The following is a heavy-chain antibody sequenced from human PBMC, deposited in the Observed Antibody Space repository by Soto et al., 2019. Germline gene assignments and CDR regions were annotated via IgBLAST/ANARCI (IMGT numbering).Heavy chain of an antibody. CDR1: GFIFSDFY. Sequence: QLVESGGGLVKPGRSLRLSCEASGFIFSDFYMAWIRQAPGKGLEWVSYISSDGDSTYADSVKGRFTISRDNAKNSLYLQMNSLRVEDTAVYYCVRDRDRRWFDPWGQGTLVTVSS. CDR2: ISSDGDST. D-gene: IGHD3-10*01. CDR3: VRDRDRRWFDP. J-gene: IGHJ5*02. V-gene: IGHV3-11*01.